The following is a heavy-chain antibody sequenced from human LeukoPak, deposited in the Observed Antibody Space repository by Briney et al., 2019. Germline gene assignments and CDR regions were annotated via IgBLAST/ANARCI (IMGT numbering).Heavy chain of an antibody. J-gene: IGHJ4*02. D-gene: IGHD3-10*01. V-gene: IGHV3-33*01. CDR3: ARDRAMVRGLPYYFDY. CDR2: IWYDGSNK. CDR1: GFTFSSYG. Sequence: GGSLRLSCAASGFTFSSYGMHWVRQAPGKGLEWVAVIWYDGSNKYYADSVKGRFTISRDNSKNTLYLQMNSLRAEDTAVYYCARDRAMVRGLPYYFDYWGQGTLVTVSS.